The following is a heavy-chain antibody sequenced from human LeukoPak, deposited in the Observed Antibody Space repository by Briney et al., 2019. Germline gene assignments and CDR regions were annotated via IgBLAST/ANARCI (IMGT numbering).Heavy chain of an antibody. D-gene: IGHD3-22*01. CDR2: IYHSGST. V-gene: IGHV4-59*12. CDR1: GGSISSYY. J-gene: IGHJ3*02. Sequence: SETLSLTCTVSGGSISSYYWSWIRQPPGKGLEWIGYIYHSGSTYYNPSLKSRVTISVDTSKNQFSLKLSSVTAADTAVYYCARVGFYDSSGLDAFDIWGQGTMVTVSS. CDR3: ARVGFYDSSGLDAFDI.